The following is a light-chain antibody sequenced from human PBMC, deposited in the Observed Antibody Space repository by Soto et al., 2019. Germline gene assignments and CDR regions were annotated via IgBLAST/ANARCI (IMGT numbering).Light chain of an antibody. J-gene: IGKJ3*01. CDR1: QSVRTN. CDR3: QQYGGSPFT. CDR2: AAS. V-gene: IGKV3-20*01. Sequence: IVMTQSPATLSVSPGDRATLSCRASQSVRTNLAWYQLTPGQTPRLLIYAASTRATGVPDRFSGTGSGTDFALTISRLETDDSAVYYCQQYGGSPFTFGPGTKVDIK.